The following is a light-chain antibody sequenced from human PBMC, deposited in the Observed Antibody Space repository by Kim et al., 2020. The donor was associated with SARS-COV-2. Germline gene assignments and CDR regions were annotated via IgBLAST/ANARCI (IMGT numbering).Light chain of an antibody. CDR2: DAS. J-gene: IGKJ5*01. Sequence: ASVGDRVTITCQASQDITNYLNWYQQKPGKAPKLLIYDASNLETGVPPRFSGSGSGTDFTFAISSLQPEDIGTYYCQQYDYLPMTFGQGTRLEIK. CDR3: QQYDYLPMT. V-gene: IGKV1-33*01. CDR1: QDITNY.